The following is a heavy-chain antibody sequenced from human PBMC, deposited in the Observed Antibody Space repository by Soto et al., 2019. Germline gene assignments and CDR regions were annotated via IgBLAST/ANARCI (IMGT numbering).Heavy chain of an antibody. D-gene: IGHD2-2*02. J-gene: IGHJ6*01. CDR1: GFTFSSYS. V-gene: IGHV3-21*01. CDR2: ISSSSSYI. Sequence: EVQLVESGGGLVKPGGSLRLSCAASGFTFSSYSMNWVRRAPGKGLEWVSSISSSSSYIYYADSVKGRFTISRDNAKNSLYLQMNSLRAEDTAVYYCARDRVVVPAAILGYYYYGMDVW. CDR3: ARDRVVVPAAILGYYYYGMDV.